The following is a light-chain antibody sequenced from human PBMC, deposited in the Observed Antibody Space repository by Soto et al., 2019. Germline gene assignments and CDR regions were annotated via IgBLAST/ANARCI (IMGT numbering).Light chain of an antibody. CDR2: WAS. CDR1: QSLLYSSNNKNY. Sequence: DIVMTQSPDSLAVSLGERATINCKSSQSLLYSSNNKNYLAWYQQKPGQPPKLLFYWASTRESGVPERFNGSGSGADFTLTISSLQAEDVAVYYCQQYYSTLALTFGGGTKGEIK. J-gene: IGKJ4*01. CDR3: QQYYSTLALT. V-gene: IGKV4-1*01.